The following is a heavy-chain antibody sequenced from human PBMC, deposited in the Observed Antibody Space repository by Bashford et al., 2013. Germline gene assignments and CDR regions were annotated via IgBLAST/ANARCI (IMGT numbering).Heavy chain of an antibody. CDR1: GGSISSYY. V-gene: IGHV4-59*01. CDR2: IYYSGST. CDR3: ASRNTVRGVIITDDAFDI. D-gene: IGHD3-10*01. J-gene: IGHJ3*02. Sequence: SETLSLTCTVSGGSISSYYWSWIRQPPGKGLEWIGYIYYSGSTNYNPSLKSRVTISVDTSKNQFSLKLSSVTAADTAVYYCASRNTVRGVIITDDAFDIWGQGTMVTVSS.